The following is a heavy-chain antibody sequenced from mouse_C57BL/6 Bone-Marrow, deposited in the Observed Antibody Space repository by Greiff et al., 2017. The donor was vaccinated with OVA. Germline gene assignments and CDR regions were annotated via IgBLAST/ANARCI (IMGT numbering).Heavy chain of an antibody. J-gene: IGHJ4*01. CDR1: GYTFTGYW. V-gene: IGHV1-9*01. CDR2: ILPGSGST. CDR3: AKAEESFYAMDY. Sequence: QVQLKHSGAELMKPGASVKLSCKATGYTFTGYWIEWVKQRPGHGLEWIGEILPGSGSTNYNEKFKGKATFTADPSSNTAYMQLSSLTTEDSANCDSAKAEESFYAMDYWGQGTSVTVSS.